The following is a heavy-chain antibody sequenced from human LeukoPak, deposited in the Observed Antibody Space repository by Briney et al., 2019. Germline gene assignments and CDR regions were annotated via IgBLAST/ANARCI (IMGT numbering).Heavy chain of an antibody. CDR1: GASLTTHY. V-gene: IGHV4-59*08. CDR3: ARRGAPSKFYYFDS. J-gene: IGHJ4*02. Sequence: PSETLSLTCTVSGASLTTHYWAWIRQPPGKGLEWIGFVSKTGNTNYSASLKSRVNISVDASKNTLSLKLSSLTAADTAMYFCARRGAPSKFYYFDSWGQGTLVTVSS. CDR2: VSKTGNT. D-gene: IGHD1-26*01.